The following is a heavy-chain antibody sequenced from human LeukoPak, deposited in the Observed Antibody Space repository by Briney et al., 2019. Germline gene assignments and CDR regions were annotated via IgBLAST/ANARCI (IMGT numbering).Heavy chain of an antibody. CDR1: GGSISSYY. Sequence: SETLSLTCTVSGGSISSYYWSWIRQPPGKGLEWFGYIYNTGSTNYNPSLKSRVTISVDTSKNQFSLKLSSVTAADTAVYYCARNYQYSSSYYYWGQGTLVTVSS. J-gene: IGHJ4*02. D-gene: IGHD6-13*01. CDR2: IYNTGST. CDR3: ARNYQYSSSYYY. V-gene: IGHV4-59*01.